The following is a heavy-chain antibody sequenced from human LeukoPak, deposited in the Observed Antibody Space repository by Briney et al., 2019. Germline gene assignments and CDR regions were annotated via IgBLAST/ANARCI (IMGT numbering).Heavy chain of an antibody. D-gene: IGHD2/OR15-2a*01. CDR3: ARDASIYYMDV. Sequence: GGSLRLSCAASGFTFSSYSMNWVRQAPGKGLEWVSSISSSSSYIYYADSVKGRFTISRDNAKNSLYLQMNSLRAEDTAVYYCARDASIYYMDVWGKGTTVAVPS. CDR2: ISSSSSYI. CDR1: GFTFSSYS. V-gene: IGHV3-21*01. J-gene: IGHJ6*03.